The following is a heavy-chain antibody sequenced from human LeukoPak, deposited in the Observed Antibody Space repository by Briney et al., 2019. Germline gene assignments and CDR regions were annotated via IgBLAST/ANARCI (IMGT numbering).Heavy chain of an antibody. CDR1: GFTFSSYA. V-gene: IGHV3-23*01. CDR3: AKGSLTIFGVVPYYYYYMDV. J-gene: IGHJ6*03. CDR2: ISGSGGST. D-gene: IGHD3-3*01. Sequence: GGSLRLSCAASGFTFSSYAMSWVRQAPGKGLEWVSAISGSGGSTYYADSVKGRFTISRDNSKNTLYLQMNSLRAEDTAVYYCAKGSLTIFGVVPYYYYYMDVWGKGTTVTVSS.